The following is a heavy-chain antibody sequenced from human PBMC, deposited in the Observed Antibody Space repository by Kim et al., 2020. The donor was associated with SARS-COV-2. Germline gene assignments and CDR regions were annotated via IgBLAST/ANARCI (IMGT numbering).Heavy chain of an antibody. D-gene: IGHD3-3*01. CDR1: GFTFDDYA. CDR3: AKDMRSSWSGYIPPYYYYGMDV. CDR2: ISWNSGSI. Sequence: GGSLRLSCAASGFTFDDYAMHWVRQAPGKGLEWVSGISWNSGSIGYADSVKGRFTISRDNAKNSLYLQMNSLRAEDTALYYCAKDMRSSWSGYIPPYYYYGMDVGGQGTTVPVYS. J-gene: IGHJ6*02. V-gene: IGHV3-9*01.